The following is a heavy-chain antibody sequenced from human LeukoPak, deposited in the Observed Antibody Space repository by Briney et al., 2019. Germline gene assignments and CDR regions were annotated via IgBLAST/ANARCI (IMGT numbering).Heavy chain of an antibody. CDR3: ARSGFSNTFPLDY. J-gene: IGHJ4*02. D-gene: IGHD2/OR15-2a*01. CDR1: GYTFTSYD. Sequence: ASVKVSCKASGYTFTSYDINWVRQATGQGLEWMGWMNPDSGNTGHAQKFQDRVSMTRDTSTSTAYMELSSLTSEDTAVYYCARSGFSNTFPLDYWGQGILITVSS. CDR2: MNPDSGNT. V-gene: IGHV1-8*01.